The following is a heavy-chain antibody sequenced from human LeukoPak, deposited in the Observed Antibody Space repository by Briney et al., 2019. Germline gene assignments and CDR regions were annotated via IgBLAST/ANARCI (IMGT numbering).Heavy chain of an antibody. V-gene: IGHV4-59*01. Sequence: SETLSLTCTVSGGSISSYYWSWIRQPPGKGLEWIGYIYYSGSTNYNSSLKSRVTISVDTSKIQFSLKLSSVTAADTAVYYCARGTAMATRWFDPWGQGTLVTVSS. CDR2: IYYSGST. CDR3: ARGTAMATRWFDP. CDR1: GGSISSYY. D-gene: IGHD5-18*01. J-gene: IGHJ5*02.